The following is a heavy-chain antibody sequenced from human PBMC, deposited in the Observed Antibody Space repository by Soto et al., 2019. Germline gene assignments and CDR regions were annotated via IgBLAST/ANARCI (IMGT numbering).Heavy chain of an antibody. Sequence: QLLESGGGLVQPGGSLRLSCAASGFTFYNYAMSWVRQAPGKGLELVSAISGSGGSPYYADSVKGRFTISRDNSKNTMYLQMNSLRAEDTALYYCAKDQGASLTASRPTDYWGQGTLVTVSS. CDR3: AKDQGASLTASRPTDY. J-gene: IGHJ4*02. V-gene: IGHV3-23*01. D-gene: IGHD6-6*01. CDR2: ISGSGGSP. CDR1: GFTFYNYA.